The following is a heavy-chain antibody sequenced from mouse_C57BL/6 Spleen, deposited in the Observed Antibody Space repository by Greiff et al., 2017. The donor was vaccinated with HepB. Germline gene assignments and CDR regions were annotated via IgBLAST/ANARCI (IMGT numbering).Heavy chain of an antibody. D-gene: IGHD2-14*01. CDR1: GYAFSSYW. CDR2: IYPGDGDT. CDR3: AREGYDAVYFDY. V-gene: IGHV1-80*01. Sequence: LEESGAELVKPGASVKISCKASGYAFSSYWMNWVKQRPGKGLEWIGQIYPGDGDTNYNGKFKGKATLTADKSSSTAYMQLSSLTSEDSAVYFCAREGYDAVYFDYWGQGTTLTVSS. J-gene: IGHJ2*01.